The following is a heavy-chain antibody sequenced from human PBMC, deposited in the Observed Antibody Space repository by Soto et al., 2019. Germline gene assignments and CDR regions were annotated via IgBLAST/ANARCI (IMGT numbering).Heavy chain of an antibody. CDR3: ATALVAAAATPPNWFDP. CDR2: INHSGST. V-gene: IGHV4-34*01. Sequence: QVQLQQWGAGLLKPSETLSLTCAVYGGSFSGYYWSWIRQPPGKGLEWIGEINHSGSTNYNPSLKRRATLSVDTSKNQFSLTLTSVPAADTAGYYCATALVAAAATPPNWFDPWGEGPLVTVSS. J-gene: IGHJ5*02. CDR1: GGSFSGYY. D-gene: IGHD2-15*01.